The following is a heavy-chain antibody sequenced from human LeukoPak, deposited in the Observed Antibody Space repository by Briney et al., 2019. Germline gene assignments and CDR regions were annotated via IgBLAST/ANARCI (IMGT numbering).Heavy chain of an antibody. V-gene: IGHV3-64*01. CDR1: GFTFSSYA. D-gene: IGHD4-17*01. CDR3: ARTNYGDLGY. J-gene: IGHJ4*02. CDR2: ISSNGGST. Sequence: GGSLRLSCAASGFTFSSYAMHWVRQAPGKGLEYVSAISSNGGSTYYANSVKGRFTISRDNSKNTLYLQMGSLGAEDMAVYYCARTNYGDLGYWGQGTLVTVSS.